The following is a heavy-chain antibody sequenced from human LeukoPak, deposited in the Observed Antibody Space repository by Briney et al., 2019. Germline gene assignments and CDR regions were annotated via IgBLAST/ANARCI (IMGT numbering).Heavy chain of an antibody. CDR2: IYYSGST. D-gene: IGHD3-16*02. Sequence: SETLSLTCAVYGGSFSGYYWSWIRQPPGKGLEWIGYIYYSGSTNYNPSLKSRVTISVDTSKNQFSLKLSSVTAADTAVYYYARGSGIRTYYDYVWGSYRHINWFDPWGQGTLVTVSS. J-gene: IGHJ5*02. V-gene: IGHV4-59*01. CDR3: ARGSGIRTYYDYVWGSYRHINWFDP. CDR1: GGSFSGYY.